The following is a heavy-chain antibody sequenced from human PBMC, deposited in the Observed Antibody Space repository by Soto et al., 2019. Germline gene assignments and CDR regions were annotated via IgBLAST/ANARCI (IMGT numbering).Heavy chain of an antibody. D-gene: IGHD3-3*01. CDR2: ILPMFGAV. J-gene: IGHJ6*02. CDR3: ARPKRSGYDRGDSYYHTMDV. CDR1: GGTSSNFV. Sequence: QMRLVQSGAEVKNSGSSVKVSCKASGGTSSNFVITWVRQVPGQGLEWLGGILPMFGAVKYAQKFQDRLTITTDRSTNPASMALGSLRSEDTAVYYCARPKRSGYDRGDSYYHTMDVWGHGTTVTVS. V-gene: IGHV1-69*06.